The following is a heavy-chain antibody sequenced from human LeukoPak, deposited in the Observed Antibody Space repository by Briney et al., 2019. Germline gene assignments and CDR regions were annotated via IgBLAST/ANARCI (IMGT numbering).Heavy chain of an antibody. V-gene: IGHV4-38-2*02. Sequence: PSETLSLTCTVSGYSISSGYYWGWIRQPPGKGLEWIGSIYHSGSTYYNPSLKSRVTISVDTSKNQFSLKLSSVTAADTAVYYCAREIYSSSWYFDYWGQGTLVTVSS. CDR2: IYHSGST. D-gene: IGHD6-13*01. CDR1: GYSISSGYY. CDR3: AREIYSSSWYFDY. J-gene: IGHJ4*02.